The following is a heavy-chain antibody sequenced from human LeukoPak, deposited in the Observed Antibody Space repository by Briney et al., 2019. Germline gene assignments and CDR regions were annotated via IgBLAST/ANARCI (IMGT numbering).Heavy chain of an antibody. D-gene: IGHD5-24*01. J-gene: IGHJ3*02. CDR3: AKSREEIRGLDAFDI. CDR2: IYYSGST. V-gene: IGHV4-31*03. Sequence: PSQTLSLTCSVSGGSISSDDYCWNWIRQHPGKGLEWIGYIYYSGSTYYNPSLKSRVALSADTSKNQFSLKLSSLTAADTAVYYCAKSREEIRGLDAFDIWGQGTMVTVSS. CDR1: GGSISSDDYC.